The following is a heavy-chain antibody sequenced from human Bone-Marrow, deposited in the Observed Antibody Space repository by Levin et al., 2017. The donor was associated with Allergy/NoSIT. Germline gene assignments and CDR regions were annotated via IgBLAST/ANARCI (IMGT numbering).Heavy chain of an antibody. CDR1: GFTFSSYG. CDR2: IWYDGSNK. J-gene: IGHJ4*02. D-gene: IGHD5-12*01. CDR3: ARSASGYVDFDY. V-gene: IGHV3-33*01. Sequence: GGSLRLSCAASGFTFSSYGMHWVRQAPGKGLEWVAVIWYDGSNKYYGDSVKGRFTISRDNSKNTLYLQMNSLRAEDTAVYYCARSASGYVDFDYWGLGTLVTVSS.